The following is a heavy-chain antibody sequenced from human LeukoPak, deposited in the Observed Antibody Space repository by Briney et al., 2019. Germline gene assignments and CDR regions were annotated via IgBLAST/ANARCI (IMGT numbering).Heavy chain of an antibody. D-gene: IGHD6-6*01. CDR1: GYSFTSYW. Sequence: GESLQISCQGSGYSFTSYWISWVRQMPGKGLEWMGRIDPSDSYTNYSPSFQGHVTISADKSISTAYLQWSSLKASDTAMYYCARSARPNYCYYYGMDVWGQGTTVTVSS. CDR3: ARSARPNYCYYYGMDV. V-gene: IGHV5-10-1*01. CDR2: IDPSDSYT. J-gene: IGHJ6*02.